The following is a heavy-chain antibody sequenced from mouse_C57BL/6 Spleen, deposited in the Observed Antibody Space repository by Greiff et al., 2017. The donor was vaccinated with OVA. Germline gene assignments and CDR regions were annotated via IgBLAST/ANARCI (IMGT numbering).Heavy chain of an antibody. J-gene: IGHJ2*01. D-gene: IGHD2-4*01. Sequence: EVKLMESGGGLVKPGGSLKLSCAASGFTFSSYAMSWVRQTPEKRLEWVATISDGGSYTSYPDNVKGRFTISRDNAKNNLYLQMSHLKSEDTAMYYCATITTEDYFDYWGQGTTLTVSS. CDR1: GFTFSSYA. V-gene: IGHV5-4*03. CDR3: ATITTEDYFDY. CDR2: ISDGGSYT.